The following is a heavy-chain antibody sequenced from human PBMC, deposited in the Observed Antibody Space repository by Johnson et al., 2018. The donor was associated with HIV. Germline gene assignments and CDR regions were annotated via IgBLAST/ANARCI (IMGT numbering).Heavy chain of an antibody. CDR3: ASTDDAFDI. D-gene: IGHD4-17*01. J-gene: IGHJ3*02. CDR1: GFTFSSYG. CDR2: IWYDGSNK. Sequence: QVQLVESGGGVVQPGRSLRLSCAASGFTFSSYGMHWVRQAPGKGLEWVAVIWYDGSNKYYADSVKGRFTISRDNSKNTLYLQMNSLVAEDTAVYYCASTDDAFDIWGQGTMVTVSS. V-gene: IGHV3-30*19.